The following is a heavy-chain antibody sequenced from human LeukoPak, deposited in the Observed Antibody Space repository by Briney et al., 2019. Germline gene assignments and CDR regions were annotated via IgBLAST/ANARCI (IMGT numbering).Heavy chain of an antibody. Sequence: ASVKVSCKASGYTFAGFYIHWVRQAPGQGLEWMGWINPNNGATNYAQKFLGRVAVTTDTSISTAYMDLGSLKSDDQAVYFCARSLFGGFSGYPDYWGQGTLVTVSS. J-gene: IGHJ4*02. V-gene: IGHV1-2*02. CDR2: INPNNGAT. CDR3: ARSLFGGFSGYPDY. CDR1: GYTFAGFY. D-gene: IGHD3-9*01.